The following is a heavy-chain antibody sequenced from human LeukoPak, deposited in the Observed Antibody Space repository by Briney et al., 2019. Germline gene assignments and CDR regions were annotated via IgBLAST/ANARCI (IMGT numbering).Heavy chain of an antibody. V-gene: IGHV3-74*01. D-gene: IGHD4-17*01. CDR1: GFTFSSYW. CDR3: ARARLGNGDTVDY. J-gene: IGHJ4*02. CDR2: ISSDGSST. Sequence: PGRSLRLSCAASGFTFSSYWMHWVRQAPGKGLVWVSRISSDGSSTSYADSVKGRFTISRDNAKNTLYLQINSLSAEDTAVYYCARARLGNGDTVDYWGQGTLVTVSS.